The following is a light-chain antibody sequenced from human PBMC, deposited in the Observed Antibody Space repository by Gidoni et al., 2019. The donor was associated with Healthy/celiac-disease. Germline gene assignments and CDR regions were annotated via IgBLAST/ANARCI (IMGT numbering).Light chain of an antibody. CDR2: DAS. CDR3: QQRSNWLPRFT. V-gene: IGKV3-11*01. J-gene: IGKJ3*01. Sequence: EIVLTQSPATLSLSPGERATLSCRASQSVSSYLAWYQQKPGQAPRLLIYDASNRATGIPARFSGSGSGTDFTLTISSLEPEDFAVYYCQQRSNWLPRFTFXPXTKVDIK. CDR1: QSVSSY.